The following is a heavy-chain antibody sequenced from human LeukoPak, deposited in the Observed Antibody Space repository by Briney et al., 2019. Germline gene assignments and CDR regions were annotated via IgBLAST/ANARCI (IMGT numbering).Heavy chain of an antibody. CDR2: INPNSGGT. V-gene: IGHV1-2*02. CDR3: ARSFFGGVVVPAAHHWFDP. J-gene: IGHJ5*02. CDR1: GYTFTGYY. D-gene: IGHD2-2*01. Sequence: GASVKVSCKASGYTFTGYYMHWVRQAPGQGLEWMGWINPNSGGTNYAQKFQGRVTMTRDTSISTAYMELSRLRSDDTAVYYCARSFFGGVVVPAAHHWFDPWGQGTLVTVSS.